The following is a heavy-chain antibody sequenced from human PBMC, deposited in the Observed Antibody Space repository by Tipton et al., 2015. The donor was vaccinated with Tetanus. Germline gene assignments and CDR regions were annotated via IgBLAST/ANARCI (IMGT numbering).Heavy chain of an antibody. D-gene: IGHD6-6*01. V-gene: IGHV4-34*01. J-gene: IGHJ5*02. CDR3: ARVARHWISYSSSSKYWFDP. CDR1: GGSFSGYY. Sequence: TLSLTCAVYGGSFSGYYWSWIRQPPGKGLEWIGEINHSGSTNYNPSLKSRVTISVDTSKNQFSLKLSSVTAADTAVYYCARVARHWISYSSSSKYWFDPWGQGTLVTVSS. CDR2: INHSGST.